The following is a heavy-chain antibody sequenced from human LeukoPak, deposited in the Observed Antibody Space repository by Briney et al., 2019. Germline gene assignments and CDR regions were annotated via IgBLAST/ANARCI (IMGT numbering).Heavy chain of an antibody. CDR3: ARGQRLHYDSSGYKALSY. J-gene: IGHJ4*02. Sequence: PSETLSLTCAVYGGSFSGYYWSWVRQPPGKGLEWVGEINHSGSTNYNPSLKSRVTISVDTSKNQFSLKLSSVTAADTAVYYCARGQRLHYDSSGYKALSYWGQGTLVTVSS. V-gene: IGHV4-34*01. CDR2: INHSGST. CDR1: GGSFSGYY. D-gene: IGHD3-22*01.